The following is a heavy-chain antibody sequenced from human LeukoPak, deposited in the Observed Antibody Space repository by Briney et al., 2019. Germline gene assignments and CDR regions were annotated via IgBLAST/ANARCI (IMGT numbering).Heavy chain of an antibody. V-gene: IGHV3-30*03. Sequence: PGGSLRLSCAASGFTFSSFGMHWVRQAPGKGLEWVAIISYDGSDKYYADSVKGRFTISRDNSKNTLNLQMNSLRVEDTAVYYCAREYRGWYFDHWGQGTLVTVSS. CDR1: GFTFSSFG. J-gene: IGHJ4*02. CDR3: AREYRGWYFDH. D-gene: IGHD1-1*01. CDR2: ISYDGSDK.